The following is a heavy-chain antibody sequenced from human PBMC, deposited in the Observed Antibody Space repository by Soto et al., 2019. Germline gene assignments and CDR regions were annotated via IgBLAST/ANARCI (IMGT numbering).Heavy chain of an antibody. CDR3: ASDPNIVGATHGGYYYYYGMDV. CDR1: GFTFSSYW. J-gene: IGHJ6*02. D-gene: IGHD1-26*01. V-gene: IGHV3-7*01. CDR2: IKQDGSEK. Sequence: GGSLRLSCVASGFTFSSYWMSWVRQAPGKGLEWVANIKQDGSEKYYVDSVKGRFTISRDNAKNSLYLQMNSLRAEDTAVYYCASDPNIVGATHGGYYYYYGMDVWGQGTTVTVSS.